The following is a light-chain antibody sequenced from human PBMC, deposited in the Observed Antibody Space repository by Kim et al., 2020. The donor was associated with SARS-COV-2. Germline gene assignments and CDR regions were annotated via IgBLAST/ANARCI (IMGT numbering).Light chain of an antibody. CDR1: QGISSD. J-gene: IGKJ4*01. V-gene: IGKV1-13*02. CDR3: QQFNSYPRT. CDR2: GAT. Sequence: ASVGDRVTLTCRASQGISSDLAWYQQKAGKAPKLLIIGATSLQHGVPSRFSGSRSGTDFTLTLSSLQPEDFATYDCQQFNSYPRTFGGGTKVDIK.